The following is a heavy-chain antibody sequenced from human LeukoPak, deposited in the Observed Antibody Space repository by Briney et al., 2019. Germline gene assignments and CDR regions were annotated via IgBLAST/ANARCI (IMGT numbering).Heavy chain of an antibody. CDR3: AKDTGGIAARGTFDY. D-gene: IGHD6-6*01. V-gene: IGHV3-23*01. CDR2: IRGSGGST. Sequence: GGSLRLSCAASGFTFSSYAMSWVRQAPGKGLEWVSAIRGSGGSTYYADSVKGRFTISRDNSKNALYLQMNSLRAEDTAVYYCAKDTGGIAARGTFDYWGQGTLVTVSS. CDR1: GFTFSSYA. J-gene: IGHJ4*02.